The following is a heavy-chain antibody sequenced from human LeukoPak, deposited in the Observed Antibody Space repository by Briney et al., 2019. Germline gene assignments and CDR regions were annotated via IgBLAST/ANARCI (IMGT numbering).Heavy chain of an antibody. D-gene: IGHD6-19*01. Sequence: PGGSLRPSCAASGFTFSSYSMNWVRQAPGKGLEWVSSISSSSSYIYYADSVKGRFTISRDNAKNSLYLQMNSLRAEDTAVYYCARGLSSGWYAGYWGQGTLVTVSS. V-gene: IGHV3-21*01. CDR1: GFTFSSYS. J-gene: IGHJ4*02. CDR3: ARGLSSGWYAGY. CDR2: ISSSSSYI.